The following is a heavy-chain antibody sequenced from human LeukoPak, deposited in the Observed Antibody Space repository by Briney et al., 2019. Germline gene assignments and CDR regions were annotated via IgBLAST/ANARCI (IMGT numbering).Heavy chain of an antibody. CDR1: GYTFTSYG. Sequence: ASVKVSCKASGYTFTSYGISWVRQAPGQGLEWMGWISAYNGNTNYAQKLQGRVTMTTDTSTSTAYMELSSLRSEDTAVYYCARGYYDFWSGYYSPVMDYYYYYGMDVWGQGTTVTVSS. J-gene: IGHJ6*02. CDR2: ISAYNGNT. V-gene: IGHV1-18*01. D-gene: IGHD3-3*01. CDR3: ARGYYDFWSGYYSPVMDYYYYYGMDV.